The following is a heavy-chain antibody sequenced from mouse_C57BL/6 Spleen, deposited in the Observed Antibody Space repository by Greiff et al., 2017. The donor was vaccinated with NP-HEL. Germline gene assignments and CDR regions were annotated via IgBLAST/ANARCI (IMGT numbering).Heavy chain of an antibody. D-gene: IGHD2-4*01. Sequence: EVQLVESGGGLVQPGGSLSLSCAASGFTFTDYYMSWVRQPPGKALEWLGFIRNKANGYTTEYSASVKGRFTISRDNSQSILYLQMNALRAEDSATYYCASLDYGYAMDYWGQGTSVTVSS. CDR1: GFTFTDYY. CDR3: ASLDYGYAMDY. J-gene: IGHJ4*01. V-gene: IGHV7-3*01. CDR2: IRNKANGYTT.